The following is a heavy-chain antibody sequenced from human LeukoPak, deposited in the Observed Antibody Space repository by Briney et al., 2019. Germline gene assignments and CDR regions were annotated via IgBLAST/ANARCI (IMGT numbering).Heavy chain of an antibody. D-gene: IGHD3-3*01. J-gene: IGHJ5*02. CDR1: GGSFSGYY. CDR2: INHSGST. CDR3: AIKYYDFWSGYYNWFDP. Sequence: SETLSLTCAVYGGSFSGYYWSWIRQPPGKELEWIGEINHSGSTNYNPSLKSRVTISVDTSKNQFSLKLSSVTAADTAVYYCAIKYYDFWSGYYNWFDPWGQGTLVTVSS. V-gene: IGHV4-34*01.